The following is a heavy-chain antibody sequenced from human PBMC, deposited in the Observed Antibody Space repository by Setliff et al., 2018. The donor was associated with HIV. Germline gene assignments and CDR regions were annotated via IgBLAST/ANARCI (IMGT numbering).Heavy chain of an antibody. Sequence: GGSLRLSCAASGFTFRTYGMHWVRQAPGKGLEWVAFISYGGNNEYYADSVKGRFTISRDNSKNTLYLQMNSLRAEDTAVYYCARGLKFYPFVYWGQGTLVTV. J-gene: IGHJ4*02. V-gene: IGHV3-33*05. CDR2: ISYGGNNE. CDR1: GFTFRTYG. CDR3: ARGLKFYPFVY.